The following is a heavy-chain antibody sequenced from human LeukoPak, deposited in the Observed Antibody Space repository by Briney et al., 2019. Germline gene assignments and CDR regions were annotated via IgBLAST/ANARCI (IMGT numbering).Heavy chain of an antibody. V-gene: IGHV1-46*01. CDR2: INPTGGST. J-gene: IGHJ4*02. CDR3: ARDHYHKIHSVMVTAPDY. D-gene: IGHD2-21*02. Sequence: WVRQAPGXGLEGMGIINPTGGSTSYAQKFQGRVTMTRDTSTSTVYMELRSLRSEDTAVYYCARDHYHKIHSVMVTAPDYWGQGTLVIVSS.